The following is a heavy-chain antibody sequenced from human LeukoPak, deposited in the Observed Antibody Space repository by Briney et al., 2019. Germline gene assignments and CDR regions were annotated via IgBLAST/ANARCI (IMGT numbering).Heavy chain of an antibody. CDR3: ARGITDYYDKPIDY. D-gene: IGHD3-22*01. CDR2: IYHSGST. J-gene: IGHJ4*02. CDR1: GYSISSAYY. V-gene: IGHV4-38-2*02. Sequence: PSETLSLTCTVSGYSISSAYYWAWIRQPPGKGLEWIGSIYHSGSTYYIPSLKSRVTISVDTSKNQFSLKLSSVTAADTAVYYCARGITDYYDKPIDYWGQGTLVTVSS.